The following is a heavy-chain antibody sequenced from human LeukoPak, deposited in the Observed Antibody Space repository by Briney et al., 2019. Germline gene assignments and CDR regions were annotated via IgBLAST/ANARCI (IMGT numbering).Heavy chain of an antibody. CDR3: TTEYSGSRYGQ. CDR2: IRSTTNGGTR. V-gene: IGHV3-15*01. D-gene: IGHD6-13*01. J-gene: IGHJ4*02. Sequence: RGSLRLSCAASGFTFSDAWMSWVRQAPGKGLEWVGRIRSTTNGGTRDYAAPVKGSFTISRDDSQNTLYLQMNSLQSEDTAVYYCTTEYSGSRYGQWGQGTLVTVSS. CDR1: GFTFSDAW.